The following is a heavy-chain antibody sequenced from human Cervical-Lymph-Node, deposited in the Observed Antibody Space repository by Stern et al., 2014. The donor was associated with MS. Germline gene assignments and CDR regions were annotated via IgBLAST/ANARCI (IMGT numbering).Heavy chain of an antibody. Sequence: QDQLVQSGAEVKTPGASVKVSCKASGYTFAGYHVQWVRQAPGQGLEWMGWIMPKTGDTNYAQKFQGRVSMTGDTSISTAYMELIGLTFDDTATYYCARDRDFSSWGDFDYWGQGPLVTVSP. V-gene: IGHV1-2*02. CDR2: IMPKTGDT. CDR1: GYTFAGYH. J-gene: IGHJ4*02. CDR3: ARDRDFSSWGDFDY. D-gene: IGHD6-13*01.